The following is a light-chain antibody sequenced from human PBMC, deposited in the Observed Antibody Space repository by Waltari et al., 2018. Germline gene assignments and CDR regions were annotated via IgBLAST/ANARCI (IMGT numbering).Light chain of an antibody. CDR3: QTGGHGTWV. Sequence: QLVLTQSPSASASLGASVTLTCTLSSGHSSNVVAWLQRRPEKGPRYLMKVNSDGSHSKGDEIPDRFSGSSSGAERYLTISSLQSEDEADYFCQTGGHGTWVFGGGTKLTVL. CDR1: SGHSSNV. CDR2: VNSDGSH. J-gene: IGLJ3*02. V-gene: IGLV4-69*01.